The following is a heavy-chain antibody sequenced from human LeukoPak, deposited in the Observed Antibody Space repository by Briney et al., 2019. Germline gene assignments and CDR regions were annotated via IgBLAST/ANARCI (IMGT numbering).Heavy chain of an antibody. CDR2: IYYSGST. Sequence: SETLSLTCTVSGGSISSSSYYWGWIRQPPGKGLEWIGSIYYSGSTYYNPSLKSRVTISVDTSKNQFSLKLSSVTAADTAVYYCARHRRVWGEGYYFDYWGQGTLVTVSS. J-gene: IGHJ4*02. V-gene: IGHV4-39*01. CDR3: ARHRRVWGEGYYFDY. CDR1: GGSISSSSYY. D-gene: IGHD3-16*01.